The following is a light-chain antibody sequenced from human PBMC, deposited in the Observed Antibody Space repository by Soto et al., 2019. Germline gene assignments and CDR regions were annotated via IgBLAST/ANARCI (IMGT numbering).Light chain of an antibody. CDR3: QQYGSSFRYT. CDR1: QSVNGNY. CDR2: GAS. V-gene: IGKV3-20*01. J-gene: IGKJ2*01. Sequence: EIVLTQSTGTLSLSPGERATLSCRASQSVNGNYLTWYQQKPGQAPRLLIYGASSRATGIPDRFSGSGSGTDFTFTISRLEPEDFAVYYCQQYGSSFRYTFGQGTKLEIK.